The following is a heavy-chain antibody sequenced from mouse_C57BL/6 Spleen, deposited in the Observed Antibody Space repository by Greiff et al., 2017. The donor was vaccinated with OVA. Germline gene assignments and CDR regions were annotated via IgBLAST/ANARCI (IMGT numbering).Heavy chain of an antibody. Sequence: EVQVVESGGGLVKPGGSLKLSCAASGFTFSSYAMSWVRQTPEQRLEWVAIISHGGSYTYYPDNVKGRFTISRDNAKNNLYLQMSYLKSEDTAMYYCAREYDYDVGAMDDWGQGTSVTVAS. J-gene: IGHJ4*01. CDR1: GFTFSSYA. D-gene: IGHD2-4*01. V-gene: IGHV5-4*01. CDR3: AREYDYDVGAMDD. CDR2: ISHGGSYT.